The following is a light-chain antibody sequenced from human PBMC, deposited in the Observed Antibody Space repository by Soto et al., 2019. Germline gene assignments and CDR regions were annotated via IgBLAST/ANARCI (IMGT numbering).Light chain of an antibody. J-gene: IGLJ2*01. Sequence: QAVVTQEPSLTVSPGGTVTLTCSSTTGAVTSDSYPSWFQQKPGQAPRALIYTTDNKHSWTPARFSGSFLGGKTDLTLSAVQPGDEAAYYCLIYFGGALVFGGGTKLTVL. V-gene: IGLV7-43*01. CDR2: TTD. CDR1: TGAVTSDSY. CDR3: LIYFGGALV.